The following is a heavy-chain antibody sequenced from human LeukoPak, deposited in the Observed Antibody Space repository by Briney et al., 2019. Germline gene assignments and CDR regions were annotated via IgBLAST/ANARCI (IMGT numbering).Heavy chain of an antibody. CDR1: DYGFTSYW. J-gene: IGHJ6*04. Sequence: EESLQISGMGSDYGFTSYWIGWVSQMPGTGLEGRVGIYSGDSDTRYSPSFQGQVTISVDKSISTAYLQWSSLQASDSAMYYCARAIGTSQFYFYYGMDVWGEGTTVTVSS. CDR3: ARAIGTSQFYFYYGMDV. V-gene: IGHV5-51*01. CDR2: IYSGDSDT. D-gene: IGHD2-2*01.